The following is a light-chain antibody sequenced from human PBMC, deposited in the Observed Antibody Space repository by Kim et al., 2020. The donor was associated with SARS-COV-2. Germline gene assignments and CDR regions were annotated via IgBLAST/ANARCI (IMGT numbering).Light chain of an antibody. V-gene: IGKV3-20*01. CDR2: GAS. CDR1: QSVSSNS. Sequence: SPGERATLSCRASQSVSSNSLAWYQQKPGQAPRLLMYGASSRATGIPDRFNGSGSGTDFTLSISRLEPEDFAVYYCQQYGNLPRTFGQGTKVDIK. CDR3: QQYGNLPRT. J-gene: IGKJ1*01.